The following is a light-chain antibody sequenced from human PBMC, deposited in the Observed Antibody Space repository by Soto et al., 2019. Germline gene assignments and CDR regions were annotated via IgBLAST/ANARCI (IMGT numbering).Light chain of an antibody. Sequence: DIQMTQSPSTLSASVGDRVTITCRASQSISSWFAWYQQKPGKAPKLLIYKASSLESGVPSRFTGSGSGTDFTTTISILQHDDLATYYCQQYNSYSRTFGEGTKVEIK. V-gene: IGKV1-5*03. J-gene: IGKJ4*02. CDR2: KAS. CDR1: QSISSW. CDR3: QQYNSYSRT.